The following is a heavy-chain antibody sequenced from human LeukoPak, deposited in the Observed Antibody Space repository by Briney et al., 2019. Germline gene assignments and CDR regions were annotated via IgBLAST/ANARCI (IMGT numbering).Heavy chain of an antibody. CDR2: MNPNSGNI. J-gene: IGHJ4*02. CDR1: GYTFTGYD. D-gene: IGHD5-18*01. Sequence: ASVKVSCKASGYTFTGYDINWVRQATGQGLEWMGWMNPNSGNIGYAQKFQGRVTMTRNTSISTAYMELSSLRSEDTAVYYCARGRVDTAMDHVFDYWGQGTLVTVSS. CDR3: ARGRVDTAMDHVFDY. V-gene: IGHV1-8*01.